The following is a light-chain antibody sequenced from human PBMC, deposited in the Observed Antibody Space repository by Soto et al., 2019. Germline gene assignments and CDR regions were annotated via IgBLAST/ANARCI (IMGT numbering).Light chain of an antibody. Sequence: QPVLTQPPSVSGAPGQRVTISCTGSSSNIGARYDVHWYQQLPGTAPKLLIYGNINRPSGVPDRFSGSKSGTSASLAITGLQAEDEADYYCQSYDNSLSVYVVFGGGTKVTVL. CDR3: QSYDNSLSVYVV. CDR1: SSNIGARYD. V-gene: IGLV1-40*01. J-gene: IGLJ2*01. CDR2: GNI.